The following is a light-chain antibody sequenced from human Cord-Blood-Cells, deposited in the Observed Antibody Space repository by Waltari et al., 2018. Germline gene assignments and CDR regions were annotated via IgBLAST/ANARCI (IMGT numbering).Light chain of an antibody. CDR3: QQYYSTPH. J-gene: IGKJ2*01. CDR2: WAS. V-gene: IGKV4-1*01. Sequence: DIVMTQSPDSLAVSLGERAPINCKSSQSVLYSSNNKNYLAWYHQKPGQPPKLLIYWASTRESGVPDRFSGSGSGTDFTLTISSLQAEDVAVYYCQQYYSTPHFGQGTKLEIK. CDR1: QSVLYSSNNKNY.